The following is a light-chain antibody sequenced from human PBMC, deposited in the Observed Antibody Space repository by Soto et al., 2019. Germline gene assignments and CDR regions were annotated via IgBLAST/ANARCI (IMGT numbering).Light chain of an antibody. CDR1: SANIGTNF. CDR3: VSWDDSLSGLV. CDR2: SNN. V-gene: IGLV1-47*02. Sequence: QSVLTQPPSASGTPGQRVTISCSGRSANIGTNFVCWYQHLPGTAPRLLIYSNNQRPSGVPDRFSGSKSGTSASLAISGLRSEDEGDYYCVSWDDSLSGLVFGTGTKPTVL. J-gene: IGLJ1*01.